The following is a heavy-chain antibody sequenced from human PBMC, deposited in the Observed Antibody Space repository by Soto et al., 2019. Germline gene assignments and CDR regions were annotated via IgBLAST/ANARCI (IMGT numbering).Heavy chain of an antibody. V-gene: IGHV3-23*01. CDR1: GFTFSSYA. CDR2: ISGSGGST. D-gene: IGHD2-21*02. Sequence: PGGSLRLSCAASGFTFSSYAMIWVRQAPGKGLEWVSAISGSGGSTYYADSVKGRFTISRDNSKNTLYLQMNSLRAEDTAVYYCAKGGVLVVTATHFDYWGQGTLVTVSS. J-gene: IGHJ4*02. CDR3: AKGGVLVVTATHFDY.